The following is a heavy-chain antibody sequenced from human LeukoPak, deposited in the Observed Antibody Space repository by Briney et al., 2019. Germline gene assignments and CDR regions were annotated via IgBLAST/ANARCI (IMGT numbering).Heavy chain of an antibody. CDR2: INPNSGGT. D-gene: IGHD2-2*02. V-gene: IGHV1-2*02. Sequence: ASVKVSCKASGYTFTGYYMHWVRQAPGQGLEWMGWINPNSGGTNYAQKFQGRVTMTRDTSISTAYMELSRLRSDDTAVYYCARDEGYCSSTSCYSGFDYWGQGTLVTVSS. CDR3: ARDEGYCSSTSCYSGFDY. CDR1: GYTFTGYY. J-gene: IGHJ4*02.